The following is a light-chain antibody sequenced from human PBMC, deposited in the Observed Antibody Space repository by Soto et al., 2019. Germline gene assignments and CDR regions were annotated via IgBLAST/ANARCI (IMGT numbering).Light chain of an antibody. CDR3: LQDYNYPPT. Sequence: ALQVTQSPSSLSASVGDRVTITCRASQGIRNDLGWYQQKPGKAPKLLIYAASSLQSGVPSRFSGSGSGTDFTLTISSLQPEDFATYYCLQDYNYPPTFGQGTKVEIK. CDR1: QGIRND. CDR2: AAS. J-gene: IGKJ1*01. V-gene: IGKV1-6*01.